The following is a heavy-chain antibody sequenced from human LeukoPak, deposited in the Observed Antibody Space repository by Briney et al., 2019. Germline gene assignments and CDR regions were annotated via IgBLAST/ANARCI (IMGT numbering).Heavy chain of an antibody. CDR2: IDKHGNGK. D-gene: IGHD3-16*01. CDR1: GFTFSGYA. CDR3: ARDGGWGYYDL. Sequence: GGSLRLSCAASGFTFSGYAMSWVRQAPGKGLEWVANIDKHGNGKYYVDSVRGRFAISRDYANNSVFLQMSSLRAEDTAVYYCARDGGWGYYDLWGQGTPATVSS. J-gene: IGHJ4*02. V-gene: IGHV3-7*01.